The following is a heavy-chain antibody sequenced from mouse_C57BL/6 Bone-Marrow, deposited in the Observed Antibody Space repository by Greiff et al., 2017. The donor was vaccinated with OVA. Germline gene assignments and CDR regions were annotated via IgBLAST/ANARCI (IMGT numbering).Heavy chain of an antibody. CDR2: IHPNSGST. CDR1: GYTFTSYW. CDR3: ARDGNPWYFDV. Sequence: VQLQQPGAELVKPGASVKLSCTASGYTFTSYWLHWVKQRPGQGLEWIGMIHPNSGSTTYNEKFKSTATLTVDKSSSTAYMQRSSMTSEDSAVYYSARDGNPWYFDVWGTGTTVTVSS. J-gene: IGHJ1*03. D-gene: IGHD2-1*01. V-gene: IGHV1-64*01.